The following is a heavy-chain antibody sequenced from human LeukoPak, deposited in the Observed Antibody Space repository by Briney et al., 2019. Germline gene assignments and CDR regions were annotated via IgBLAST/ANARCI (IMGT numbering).Heavy chain of an antibody. J-gene: IGHJ4*02. CDR1: GGTFSSYA. Sequence: GSSVKVSCKASGGTFSSYAISWVRQAPGQGLEWMGGIIPIFGTANYAQKFQGRVTITADKSTSTAYMELSSLRSEDTAVYYCAGYDYVWGSYRSQQLDHWGQGTLVTVSS. CDR2: IIPIFGTA. V-gene: IGHV1-69*06. D-gene: IGHD3-16*02. CDR3: AGYDYVWGSYRSQQLDH.